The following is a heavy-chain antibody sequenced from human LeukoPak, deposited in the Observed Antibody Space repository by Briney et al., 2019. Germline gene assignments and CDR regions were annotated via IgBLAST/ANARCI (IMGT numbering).Heavy chain of an antibody. J-gene: IGHJ4*02. Sequence: GGSLRLSCVASGFTFSSRDWMTWVRQAPGKGLEWVANIKQDGSEKNYVDSVKGRFTISRDNAKNSVDLQMNSLRAEDTAVYYCAREHQYCSGGSCYRPTDYWGQGTLVTVSS. CDR3: AREHQYCSGGSCYRPTDY. CDR2: IKQDGSEK. CDR1: GFTFSSRDW. V-gene: IGHV3-7*01. D-gene: IGHD2-15*01.